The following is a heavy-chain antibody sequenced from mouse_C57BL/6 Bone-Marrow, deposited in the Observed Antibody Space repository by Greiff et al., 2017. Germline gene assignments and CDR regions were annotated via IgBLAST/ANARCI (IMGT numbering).Heavy chain of an antibody. J-gene: IGHJ1*03. Sequence: QVQLQQPGAELVKPGASVKMSCKASGYTFTSYWITWVKQRPGQGLEWIGDIYPGSGSTNYNEKFKSKATLTVDTSSSTAYMQLSSLTSEDSAVYNCARGFITTVVDWYFDVWGTGTTVTVSS. V-gene: IGHV1-55*01. CDR1: GYTFTSYW. D-gene: IGHD1-1*01. CDR2: IYPGSGST. CDR3: ARGFITTVVDWYFDV.